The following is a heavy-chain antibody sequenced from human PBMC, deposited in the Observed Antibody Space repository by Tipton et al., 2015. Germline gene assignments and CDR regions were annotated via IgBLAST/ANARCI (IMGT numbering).Heavy chain of an antibody. J-gene: IGHJ4*02. CDR1: GGSISSYY. CDR3: ARGHKNGDSPWDY. Sequence: TLSLTCTVSGGSISSYYWSWIRQPPGKGLEWIGYIYYSGSTNYNPSLKSRVTISVDTSKNQFSLKLSSVTAADTAVYYCARGHKNGDSPWDYWGQGTLVTVSS. D-gene: IGHD4-17*01. V-gene: IGHV4-59*01. CDR2: IYYSGST.